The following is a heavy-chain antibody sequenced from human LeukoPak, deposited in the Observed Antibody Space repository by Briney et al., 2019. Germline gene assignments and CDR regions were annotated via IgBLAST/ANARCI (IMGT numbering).Heavy chain of an antibody. CDR2: IRGSGGST. V-gene: IGHV3-23*01. CDR3: AKDRGFGEFLGYDP. D-gene: IGHD3-10*01. CDR1: GFTFSSYA. Sequence: GGSLRLSCAASGFTFSSYAMSWVHQAPGKGLEWVSAIRGSGGSTYYADSVKGRFTISRDNSKNTLYLQMNSLRAEDTAVYYCAKDRGFGEFLGYDPWGQGTLVTVSS. J-gene: IGHJ5*02.